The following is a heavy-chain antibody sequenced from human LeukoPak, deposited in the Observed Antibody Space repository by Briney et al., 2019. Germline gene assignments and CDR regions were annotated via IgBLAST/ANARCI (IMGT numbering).Heavy chain of an antibody. CDR2: IYTSGST. Sequence: PSETLSLTCTVSGGSISSGSYYWSWIRQPAGKGLEWIGRIYTSGSTNYNPSLKSRVTISVDASKNQFSLKLSSVTAADTAVYYCAREVAAAAGFDYWGQGTLVTVSS. CDR3: AREVAAAAGFDY. CDR1: GGSISSGSYY. D-gene: IGHD6-13*01. J-gene: IGHJ4*02. V-gene: IGHV4-61*02.